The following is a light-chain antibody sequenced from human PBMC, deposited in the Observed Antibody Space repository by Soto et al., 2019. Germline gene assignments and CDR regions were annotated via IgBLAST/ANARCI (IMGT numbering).Light chain of an antibody. J-gene: IGKJ4*01. CDR2: GAS. V-gene: IGKV3D-20*02. Sequence: EIVLTQSPGTLSLSPGERATLSCRASQGVSNDYLAWYQQRPGQAPRLLIFGASSRATGIPDRISGSGSGTDFTLTISSLEPEDFAVYYCQQRSNWPPVTFGGGTKVDIK. CDR1: QGVSNDY. CDR3: QQRSNWPPVT.